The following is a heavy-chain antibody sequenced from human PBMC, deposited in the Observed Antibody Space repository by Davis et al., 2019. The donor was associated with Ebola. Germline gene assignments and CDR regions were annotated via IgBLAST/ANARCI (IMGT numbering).Heavy chain of an antibody. J-gene: IGHJ4*02. CDR1: GGSFSSHP. Sequence: SVKVSCKTSGGSFSSHPVSWVRQAPRQGLEWMGGIIPIFDTPHHAQNLQGRITITADASTSTAYMELSSLRSEDTATYFCARHFDGGNYYFDYWGPGTPVTVSS. CDR2: IIPIFDTP. CDR3: ARHFDGGNYYFDY. V-gene: IGHV1-69*13. D-gene: IGHD3-9*01.